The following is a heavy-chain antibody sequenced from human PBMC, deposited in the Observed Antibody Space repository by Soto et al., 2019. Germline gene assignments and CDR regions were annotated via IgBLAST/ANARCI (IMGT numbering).Heavy chain of an antibody. Sequence: GGSVKVSFQASGYTFTSYAMHWVRQAPGQRLEWMGWINAGNGNTKYSQKFQGRVTITRDTSASTAYMELSSLRSEDTAVYYCARDNDFWSGPPAPFDDYYGMDVWGQGTTVTVSS. CDR3: ARDNDFWSGPPAPFDDYYGMDV. D-gene: IGHD3-3*01. CDR2: INAGNGNT. CDR1: GYTFTSYA. J-gene: IGHJ6*02. V-gene: IGHV1-3*01.